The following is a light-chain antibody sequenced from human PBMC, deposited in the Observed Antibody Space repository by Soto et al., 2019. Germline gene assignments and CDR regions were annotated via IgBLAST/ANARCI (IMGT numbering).Light chain of an antibody. CDR2: SAS. Sequence: EIVMTQSPATLSVSPGERATLSCRASKSVGSNLAWYQQKPAQAPRLLLYSASTTAAGSPARFCGSGSGTEFTITISSLRSEDFAVYYCQQYNNWPSWTFGQGTKVEI. CDR3: QQYNNWPSWT. V-gene: IGKV3-15*01. J-gene: IGKJ1*01. CDR1: KSVGSN.